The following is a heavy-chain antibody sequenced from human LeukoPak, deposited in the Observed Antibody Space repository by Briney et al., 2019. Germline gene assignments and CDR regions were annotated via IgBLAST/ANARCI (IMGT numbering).Heavy chain of an antibody. CDR1: GFTFTNYA. V-gene: IGHV3-23*01. CDR3: ARGPSGYHNT. J-gene: IGHJ4*02. D-gene: IGHD5-12*01. CDR2: ISGSGSST. Sequence: PGGSLRLSCAASGFTFTNYAMSWVRQAPGKGLEWVSTISGSGSSTYYADSVKGRFTISRDNSKNTLYLQMNSLRAEDTAVYYCARGPSGYHNTGGQGTLVTVSS.